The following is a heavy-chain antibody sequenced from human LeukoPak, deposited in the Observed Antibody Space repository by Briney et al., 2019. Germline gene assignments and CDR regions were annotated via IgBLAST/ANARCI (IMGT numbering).Heavy chain of an antibody. CDR3: ARGMYYGRFDY. Sequence: GGSLRLSCAASGFTFSSYAMSWVRQAPGKGLEWVATIKQDGSEKYYVDSVKGRITISRDDAKNSLYLQMNSLRAEDTALYYCARGMYYGRFDYWGQGTLVTVSS. CDR2: IKQDGSEK. CDR1: GFTFSSYA. V-gene: IGHV3-7*01. J-gene: IGHJ4*02. D-gene: IGHD4-17*01.